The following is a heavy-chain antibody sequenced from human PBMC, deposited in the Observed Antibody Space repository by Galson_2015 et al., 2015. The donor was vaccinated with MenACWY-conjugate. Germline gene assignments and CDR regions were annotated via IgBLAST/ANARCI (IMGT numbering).Heavy chain of an antibody. V-gene: IGHV3-74*01. J-gene: IGHJ4*02. D-gene: IGHD1-26*01. Sequence: SLRLSCAPSGFTFSTYWMHWARQAPGKGLEWVSRIDPDGSTTDYAESMKGRFTISRDNAENTLFLQIHSLRVEDTAVYYCATAGSYRFDYWGQGALVTVSS. CDR3: ATAGSYRFDY. CDR2: IDPDGSTT. CDR1: GFTFSTYW.